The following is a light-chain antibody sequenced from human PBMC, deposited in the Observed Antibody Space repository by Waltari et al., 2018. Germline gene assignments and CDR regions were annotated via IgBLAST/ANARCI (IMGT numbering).Light chain of an antibody. J-gene: IGKJ2*01. CDR3: QQYGRSWNT. CDR1: QSVSSSS. V-gene: IGKV3-20*01. CDR2: DAS. Sequence: GEGATLSCRASQSVSSSSLAWYQQKPGQAPRLLIHDASSRATGIPDRFSGSGSGTDFTLTIDRLEPEDFAVYYCQQYGRSWNTFGQGTKLEI.